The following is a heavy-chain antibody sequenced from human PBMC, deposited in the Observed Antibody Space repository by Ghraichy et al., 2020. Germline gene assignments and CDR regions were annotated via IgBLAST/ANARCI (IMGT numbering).Heavy chain of an antibody. V-gene: IGHV3-23*01. Sequence: GGSLRLSCAASGFTFSSYAMSWVRQAPGKGLEWVSAISGSGGSTYYADSVKGRFTISRDNSKNTLYLQMNSLRAEDTAVYYCAKSYSSSWTTGFFDYFDYWGQGTLVTVSS. CDR3: AKSYSSSWTTGFFDYFDY. D-gene: IGHD6-13*01. CDR2: ISGSGGST. CDR1: GFTFSSYA. J-gene: IGHJ4*02.